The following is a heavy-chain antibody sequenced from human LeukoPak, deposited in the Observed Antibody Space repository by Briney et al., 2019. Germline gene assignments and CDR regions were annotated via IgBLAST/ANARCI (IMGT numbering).Heavy chain of an antibody. CDR2: ISTKTGNP. CDR1: GNSFSNYG. J-gene: IGHJ6*02. CDR3: ARAPDYFESSENGMDV. V-gene: IGHV7-4-1*02. D-gene: IGHD3-22*01. Sequence: ASVKVSCKASGNSFSNYGINWVRQAPGQGLEWMGWISTKTGNPMYAQGFTGRFVFSLDTSVSTAYLQISSLKAEDTAVYYCARAPDYFESSENGMDVWGQGTTVIVSS.